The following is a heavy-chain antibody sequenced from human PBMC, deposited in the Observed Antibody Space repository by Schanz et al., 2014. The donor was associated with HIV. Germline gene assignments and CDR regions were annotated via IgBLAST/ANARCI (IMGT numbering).Heavy chain of an antibody. CDR2: MWSDGSNK. V-gene: IGHV3-33*06. J-gene: IGHJ4*02. Sequence: QVQLVESGGGVVQPGRSQRLSCAASGFTFRSYGMHWVRQAPGKGLEWVASMWSDGSNKYYADSVRGRFTISRDNSKDTLYLEMNSLREDDTAVYYCAKRGPAAWDYFDSWGQGTLVTVSS. CDR1: GFTFRSYG. D-gene: IGHD6-13*01. CDR3: AKRGPAAWDYFDS.